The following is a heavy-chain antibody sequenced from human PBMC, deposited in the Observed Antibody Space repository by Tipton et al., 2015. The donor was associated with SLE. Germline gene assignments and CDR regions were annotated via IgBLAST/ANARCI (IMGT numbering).Heavy chain of an antibody. V-gene: IGHV3-30*02. D-gene: IGHD4-17*01. CDR2: IRYDGSDK. CDR1: ASGFTFDIYG. CDR3: AKETFYGDYDY. Sequence: SLRLSCAASASGFTFDIYGMHWVRQAPGKGLEWVAFIRYDGSDKYYADSVKGQFTISRDNSKNTLYLQMDSLRAEDTAVYYCAKETFYGDYDYWGQGSLVTVSS. J-gene: IGHJ4*02.